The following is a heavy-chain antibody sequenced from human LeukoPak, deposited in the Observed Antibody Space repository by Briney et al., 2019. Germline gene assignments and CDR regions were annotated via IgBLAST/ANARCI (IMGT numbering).Heavy chain of an antibody. V-gene: IGHV3-73*01. J-gene: IGHJ4*02. CDR2: IRTKKNTYAT. Sequence: GGSLTLSCAASGFILSDSALHWVRQASGKGPEWLGRIRTKKNTYATAYAASVKVRFTISIDNSKNTVYLQMSSLKTDDTAVYYCTRKNNVDFSEYWFEFDHWGRGTLVTASS. CDR1: GFILSDSA. D-gene: IGHD2/OR15-2a*01. CDR3: TRKNNVDFSEYWFEFDH.